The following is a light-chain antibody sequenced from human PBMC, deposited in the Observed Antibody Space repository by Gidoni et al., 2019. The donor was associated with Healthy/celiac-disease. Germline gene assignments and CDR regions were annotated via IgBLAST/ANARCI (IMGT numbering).Light chain of an antibody. V-gene: IGLV1-40*01. Sequence: QSVLPQPPSVSGAPGQRVTISCTGSSSNIGAGYDVPWYQQLPGTAPKLLIYGNSNRPSGVPDRFSGSKSGTSASLAITGLQAEDEADYYCQSYDSSLSGVFGGGTKLTVL. CDR2: GNS. CDR1: SSNIGAGYD. J-gene: IGLJ3*02. CDR3: QSYDSSLSGV.